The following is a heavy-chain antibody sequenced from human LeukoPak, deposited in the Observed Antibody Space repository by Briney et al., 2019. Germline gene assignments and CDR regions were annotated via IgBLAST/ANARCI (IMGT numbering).Heavy chain of an antibody. V-gene: IGHV3-11*01. CDR3: ARDRTSSSWRPDSFDI. Sequence: GGSLRLSCAASGFTFSDYYMSWIRQAPGKGLEWVSYISGGGTTIYYADSVKGRFTISRDNAKNSLYLQMNSLRAEDTAVYYCARDRTSSSWRPDSFDIWGLGTMVTVSP. CDR1: GFTFSDYY. D-gene: IGHD6-13*01. J-gene: IGHJ3*02. CDR2: ISGGGTTI.